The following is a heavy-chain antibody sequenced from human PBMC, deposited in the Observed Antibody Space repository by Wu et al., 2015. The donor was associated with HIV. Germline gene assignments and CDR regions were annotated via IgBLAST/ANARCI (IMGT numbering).Heavy chain of an antibody. CDR3: ARDELFRVDDAFDM. CDR2: INPNSGGT. D-gene: IGHD2-15*01. CDR1: GYTFTDYY. Sequence: QVQLVQSGAEVKKPGASVKVSCQASGYTFTDYYIHWLRQAPGQGLEWMGWINPNSGGTNYAPKFQGRVTMTRDTSISTAYIELGGLTSDDTALYYCARDELFRVDDAFDMWGQGTMVTVSS. V-gene: IGHV1-2*02. J-gene: IGHJ3*02.